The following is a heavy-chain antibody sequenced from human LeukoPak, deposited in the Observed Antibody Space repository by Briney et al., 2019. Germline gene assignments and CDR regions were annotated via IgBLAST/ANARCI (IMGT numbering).Heavy chain of an antibody. CDR2: TSSSGGAT. CDR3: ARDRQVHTSVDSVEY. J-gene: IGHJ4*02. Sequence: GGSLRLSCAASGFIFSDYYMSWIRQVPGKGLEWVSYTSSSGGATNYAGFVKGRFTVSRDNAQNSLSLQMNSLRVEDTAVYYCARDRQVHTSVDSVEYWGQGALVTVSS. D-gene: IGHD5-12*01. CDR1: GFIFSDYY. V-gene: IGHV3-11*01.